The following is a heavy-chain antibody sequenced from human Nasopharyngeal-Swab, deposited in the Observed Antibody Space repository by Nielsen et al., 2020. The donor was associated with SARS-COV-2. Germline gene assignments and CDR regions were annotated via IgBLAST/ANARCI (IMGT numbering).Heavy chain of an antibody. Sequence: DRQPPGKGLVWVSRINSDGSSTSYADSVKGRFTISRDNAKNTLYLQMNSLRAEDTAVYYCASGRDYSQRDFDYWGQGTLVTVSS. CDR2: INSDGSST. CDR3: ASGRDYSQRDFDY. J-gene: IGHJ4*02. V-gene: IGHV3-74*01. D-gene: IGHD4-11*01.